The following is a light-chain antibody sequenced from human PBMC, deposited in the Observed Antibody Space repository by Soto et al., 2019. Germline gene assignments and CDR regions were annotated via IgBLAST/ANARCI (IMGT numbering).Light chain of an antibody. CDR2: DAS. V-gene: IGKV3-11*01. CDR1: QSVSTY. CDR3: QQRSNWPPT. J-gene: IGKJ1*01. Sequence: EIMLTQSTDTLSLSPGNRATLSCRASQSVSTYLAWYQQKPGQPPRLLIYDASNRATGIPARFSGSGSGTDFTLTISSLEPEDFAVYYCQQRSNWPPTFGQGTKVEIK.